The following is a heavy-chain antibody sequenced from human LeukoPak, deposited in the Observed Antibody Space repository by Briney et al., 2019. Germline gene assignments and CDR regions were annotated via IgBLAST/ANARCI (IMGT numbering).Heavy chain of an antibody. V-gene: IGHV3-30-3*01. D-gene: IGHD4-17*01. CDR3: ARTLRFLDY. CDR1: GFTFSSYA. Sequence: GGSLRLSCAASGFTFSSYAMHWVRQAPGKGLEWVAVISYDGSNKYYADSVKGRFTISRDNSKNTLYLQMNSLRAEDTAVYYCARTLRFLDYWGQGTLVTVSS. CDR2: ISYDGSNK. J-gene: IGHJ4*02.